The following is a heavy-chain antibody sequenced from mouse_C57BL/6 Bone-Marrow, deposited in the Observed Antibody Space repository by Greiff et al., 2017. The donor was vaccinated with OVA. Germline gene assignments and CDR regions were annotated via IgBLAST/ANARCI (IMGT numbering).Heavy chain of an antibody. CDR3: ARGGTSPFAD. D-gene: IGHD3-3*01. CDR2: INPSTGGT. J-gene: IGHJ3*01. V-gene: IGHV1-42*01. CDR1: GYSFTGYY. Sequence: EVKLMESGPELVKPGASVKISCKASGYSFTGYYMNWVKQSPEKSLEWIGVINPSTGGTTYNQKFKAKATLTVDKSSSTAYMQLKSLTSEDSAVYYCARGGTSPFADWGQGTLVTVSA.